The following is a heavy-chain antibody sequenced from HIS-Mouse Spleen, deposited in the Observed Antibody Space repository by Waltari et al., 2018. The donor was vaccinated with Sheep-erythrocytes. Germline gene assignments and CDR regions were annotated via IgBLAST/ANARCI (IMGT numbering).Heavy chain of an antibody. Sequence: QVQLVESGGGVVQPGRSLRLSCAASGFTFSSYAMHWVRQAPGQGVELVAVISYDGSNKYYADSVKGRFTISRDNSKNTLYLQMNSLRAEDTAVYYCARDLLTSLTGYHSAFDYWGQGTLVTVSS. V-gene: IGHV3-30-3*01. D-gene: IGHD3-9*01. CDR3: ARDLLTSLTGYHSAFDY. J-gene: IGHJ4*02. CDR2: ISYDGSNK. CDR1: GFTFSSYA.